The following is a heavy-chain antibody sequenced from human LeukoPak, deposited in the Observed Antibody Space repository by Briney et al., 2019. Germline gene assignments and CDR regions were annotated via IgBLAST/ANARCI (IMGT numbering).Heavy chain of an antibody. V-gene: IGHV1-46*01. J-gene: IGHJ3*02. CDR3: AKVMYYYDSSDLPTSFDI. D-gene: IGHD3-22*01. CDR1: GYTFTSYY. Sequence: KXSCKASGYTFTSYYMHWVRQAPGQGLEWMGIINPSGGSTSYAQKFQGRVTMTRDTSTSTVYMELSSLRAEDTALYYCAKVMYYYDSSDLPTSFDIWGQGTMVTVSS. CDR2: INPSGGST.